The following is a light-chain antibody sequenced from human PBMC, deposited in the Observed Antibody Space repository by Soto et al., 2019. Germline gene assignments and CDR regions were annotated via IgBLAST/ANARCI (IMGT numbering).Light chain of an antibody. J-gene: IGKJ4*01. CDR2: TAS. V-gene: IGKV1-9*01. Sequence: DIQLTQSPSFLSASVGDRVAITCRASQGISRYVAWYQQKPGSAPKLLIYTASILQNGVPSRFSGTGSATEFTLTISSLQPEDFATYYCQQVNSYPLTFGGGTKVEIK. CDR1: QGISRY. CDR3: QQVNSYPLT.